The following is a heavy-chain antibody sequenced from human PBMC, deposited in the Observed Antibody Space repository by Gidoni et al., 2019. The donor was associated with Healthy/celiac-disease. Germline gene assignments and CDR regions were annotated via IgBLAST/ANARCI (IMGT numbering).Heavy chain of an antibody. CDR3: ARGYGVTGYYYGMDV. J-gene: IGHJ6*02. V-gene: IGHV4-30-2*01. Sequence: QLQLQESGSGLVKPSQTLSLTCAVSGGSISSGGYSWSWIRQPPGKGLGWIGYIYPSGSTYYNPSRKSRVTISVDRSKNQFSLKLSSVTAADTAVYYCARGYGVTGYYYGMDVWGQGTTVTVSS. CDR1: GGSISSGGYS. D-gene: IGHD2-21*02. CDR2: IYPSGST.